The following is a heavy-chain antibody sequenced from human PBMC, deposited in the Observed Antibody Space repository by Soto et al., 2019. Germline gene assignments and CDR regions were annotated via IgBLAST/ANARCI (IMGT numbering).Heavy chain of an antibody. J-gene: IGHJ4*02. CDR3: ARQSYDSSDYFDY. CDR2: IYYSGGT. D-gene: IGHD3-22*01. Sequence: SETLSLTCAVSGGSISTYYWSWIRQPPGKGLEWIGYIYYSGGTNYNPSLKSRVTISVDTSRIQFSLKLISVTAADTAVYYCARQSYDSSDYFDYWGQGTLVTVSS. V-gene: IGHV4-59*08. CDR1: GGSISTYY.